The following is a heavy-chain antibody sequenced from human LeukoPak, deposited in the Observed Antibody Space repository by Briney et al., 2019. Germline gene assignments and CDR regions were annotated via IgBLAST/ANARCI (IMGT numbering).Heavy chain of an antibody. Sequence: GGSLRLSXXXSGFTFSSYSMNWVRQAPGKGLEWVSYISSSSSTIYYADSVKGRFTISRDNAKNSLYLQMNSLRDEDTAVYYCAREMTENIVVVPAANFDYWGQGTLVTVSS. J-gene: IGHJ4*02. CDR1: GFTFSSYS. CDR2: ISSSSSTI. D-gene: IGHD2-2*01. CDR3: AREMTENIVVVPAANFDY. V-gene: IGHV3-48*02.